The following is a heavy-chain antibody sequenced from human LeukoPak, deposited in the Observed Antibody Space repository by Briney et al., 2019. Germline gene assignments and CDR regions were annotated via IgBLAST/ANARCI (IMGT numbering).Heavy chain of an antibody. Sequence: PGRSLRLSCAASGFTFSAYAMHWVRQGPGKGLEWVAVISYDGSNKYYADSVRGRFTISRDNSKNTLDLQMNSLRAEDTAVYFCARDRGSGRYYNYWYFDLWGRGTLVAVSS. J-gene: IGHJ2*01. CDR1: GFTFSAYA. V-gene: IGHV3-30-3*01. CDR2: ISYDGSNK. D-gene: IGHD3-10*01. CDR3: ARDRGSGRYYNYWYFDL.